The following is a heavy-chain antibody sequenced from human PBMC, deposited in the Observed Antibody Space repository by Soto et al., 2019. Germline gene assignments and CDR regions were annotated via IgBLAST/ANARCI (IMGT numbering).Heavy chain of an antibody. V-gene: IGHV4-30-4*01. Sequence: SETLSLTCTVSGGSISSGDYYWSWIRQPPGKGLEWIGYIYYSGSTYYNPSLKSRVTISVDTSKNQFSLKLSSVTAADTAVYYCAREEFGGSGSYYDAAYYYRMDVWGQGTTVTVSS. D-gene: IGHD3-10*01. CDR2: IYYSGST. CDR3: AREEFGGSGSYYDAAYYYRMDV. CDR1: GGSISSGDYY. J-gene: IGHJ6*02.